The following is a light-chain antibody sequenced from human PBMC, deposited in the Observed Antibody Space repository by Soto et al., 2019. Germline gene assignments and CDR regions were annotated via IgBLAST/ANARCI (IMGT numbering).Light chain of an antibody. Sequence: PGDRVTLTCMASQYINTRLAWYQHRPGQAPRLLIYQTSIRAAGIPARFSASGTGTDFTLTISDVQPEDFAVYYCHQRQSWPRTFGQGTKVDI. V-gene: IGKV3-11*01. J-gene: IGKJ1*01. CDR2: QTS. CDR3: HQRQSWPRT. CDR1: QYINTR.